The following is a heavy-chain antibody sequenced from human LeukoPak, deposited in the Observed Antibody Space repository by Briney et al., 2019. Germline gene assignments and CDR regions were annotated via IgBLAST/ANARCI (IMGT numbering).Heavy chain of an antibody. CDR3: AGRGYSYEI. CDR2: ISHTGNT. J-gene: IGHJ3*02. D-gene: IGHD5-18*01. Sequence: SSETLSLTCAVSDVSFTNYYWTWIRQSPGKGLEWLGEISHTGNTNYNPSLKSRVTISVDTSKNQFSLKLTSVTAADTAIYYCAGRGYSYEIWGQGTVVTVSS. CDR1: DVSFTNYY. V-gene: IGHV4-34*01.